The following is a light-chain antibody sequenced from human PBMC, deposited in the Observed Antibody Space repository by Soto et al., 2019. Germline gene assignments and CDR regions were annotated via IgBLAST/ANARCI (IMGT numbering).Light chain of an antibody. CDR3: SSYAGSQGV. CDR1: SSDVGGNNY. CDR2: EVS. V-gene: IGLV2-8*01. J-gene: IGLJ2*01. Sequence: QSALTRPPSASGSPGQSVTISCTGTSSDVGGNNYVSWYQQQPGKAPKLMIYEVSKRPSGVPDRFSGSKSGNTASLTVSGLQVEDEADYYCSSYAGSQGVFGGGTKLTVL.